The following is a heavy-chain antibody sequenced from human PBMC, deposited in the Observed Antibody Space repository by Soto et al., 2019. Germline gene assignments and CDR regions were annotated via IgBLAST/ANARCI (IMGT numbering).Heavy chain of an antibody. V-gene: IGHV4-59*01. CDR1: GGSISSYY. J-gene: IGHJ6*02. CDR2: IYYSGST. CDR3: ARVVAARQNYGMDV. Sequence: ASETLSLTCTVSGGSISSYYWIWIRQPPGKGLEWIGYIYYSGSTNYNPSLKGRVTISVDTSKNQFSLKLSSVTAADTAVYYCARVVAARQNYGMDVWGQGTTVTVSS. D-gene: IGHD6-6*01.